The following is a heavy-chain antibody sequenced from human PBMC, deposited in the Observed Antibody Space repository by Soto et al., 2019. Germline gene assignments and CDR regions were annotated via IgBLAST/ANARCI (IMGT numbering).Heavy chain of an antibody. Sequence: GGSLRLSCAASGLIFSDAWMTWVRQAPGKGLEWVGRIKTKPDDGTIDYAAPVRGRFTISRDDSKNTLYLQMTSLTPDDTGVYYCTTSNLGVDFWGPGTLVTSPQ. CDR3: TTSNLGVDF. V-gene: IGHV3-15*01. CDR1: GLIFSDAW. D-gene: IGHD1-1*01. CDR2: IKTKPDDGTI. J-gene: IGHJ4*02.